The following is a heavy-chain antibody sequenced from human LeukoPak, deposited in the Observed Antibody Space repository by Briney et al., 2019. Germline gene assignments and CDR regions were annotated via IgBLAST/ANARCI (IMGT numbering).Heavy chain of an antibody. CDR1: RFTFGSYA. D-gene: IGHD3-22*01. Sequence: GESLRLSCAASRFTFGSYAMSWVRQAPGKGLEWVSGISGSGGSTYYADSVKGRFTISRDNSKNTLYLQMNSLRAEDTAVYYCAKAHYDSSGPFDYWGQGTLVTVSS. V-gene: IGHV3-23*01. CDR2: ISGSGGST. J-gene: IGHJ4*02. CDR3: AKAHYDSSGPFDY.